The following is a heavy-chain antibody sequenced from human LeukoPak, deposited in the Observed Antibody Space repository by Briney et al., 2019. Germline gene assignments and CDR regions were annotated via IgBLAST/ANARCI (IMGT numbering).Heavy chain of an antibody. CDR1: DFNFITYA. J-gene: IGHJ4*02. V-gene: IGHV3-23*01. Sequence: GGSLRLSCAASDFNFITYAMSWVRQAPGKGLEWVPTISGGGDVTYYADSVKGRFTISRDNSKNTLYLQMNSLRVEDTAVYYCARDSSMLRGPLVIYYFDFWGQGTLVTVSS. CDR2: ISGGGDVT. D-gene: IGHD3-10*01. CDR3: ARDSSMLRGPLVIYYFDF.